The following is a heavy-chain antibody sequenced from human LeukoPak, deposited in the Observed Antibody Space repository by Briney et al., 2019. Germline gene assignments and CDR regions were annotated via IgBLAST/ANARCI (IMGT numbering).Heavy chain of an antibody. Sequence: PSETLSLTCTVSGGSISSSSYYWGWIRQPPGKGLEWIGSIYYSGSTYYNPSLKSRVTIPVDTSKNQFSLKLSSVTAADTAVYYCARLAGAVVYWGQGTLVTVSS. CDR1: GGSISSSSYY. J-gene: IGHJ4*02. CDR3: ARLAGAVVY. CDR2: IYYSGST. V-gene: IGHV4-39*07.